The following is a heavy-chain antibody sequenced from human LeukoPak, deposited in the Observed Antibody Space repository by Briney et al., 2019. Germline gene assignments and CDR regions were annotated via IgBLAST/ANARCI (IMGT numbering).Heavy chain of an antibody. CDR3: ARGPRITIFGVVIRGWFGRDY. D-gene: IGHD3-3*01. Sequence: GASVKVSCKASGYTFTSYGISWVRQAPGQGLEWMGWISAYNGNTNYAQKLQGRVTMTTDTSTSTAYMELSSLRSEDTAVYYCARGPRITIFGVVIRGWFGRDYWGQGTLVTVSS. CDR2: ISAYNGNT. CDR1: GYTFTSYG. V-gene: IGHV1-18*01. J-gene: IGHJ4*02.